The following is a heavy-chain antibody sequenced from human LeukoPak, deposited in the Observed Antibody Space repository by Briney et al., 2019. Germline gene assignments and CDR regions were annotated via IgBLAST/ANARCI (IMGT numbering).Heavy chain of an antibody. CDR1: GFTFSAYA. Sequence: GGSLRLSCVASGFTFSAYAMNWVRLAPGKGLEWVSTFKTNSGQVYYAGSVRGRFTISRDNSKNTVYLQMSSLRAEDTALYYCAKSIPDYTRFDYWGQGALVTVSP. CDR2: FKTNSGQV. D-gene: IGHD2-2*02. CDR3: AKSIPDYTRFDY. V-gene: IGHV3-23*01. J-gene: IGHJ4*02.